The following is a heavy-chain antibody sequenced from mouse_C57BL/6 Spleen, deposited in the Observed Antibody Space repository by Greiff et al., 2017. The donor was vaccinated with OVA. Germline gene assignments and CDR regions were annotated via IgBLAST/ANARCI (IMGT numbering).Heavy chain of an antibody. D-gene: IGHD2-4*01. CDR1: GYSITSGYY. Sequence: EVHLVESGPGLVKPSQSLSLTCSVTGYSITSGYYWNWIRQFPGNKLEWMGYISYDGSNNYNPSLKNRISITRDTSKNQFFLKLNSVTTEDTATYYGARPYDYDEGAHWYFDVWGTGTTVTVSS. J-gene: IGHJ1*03. CDR3: ARPYDYDEGAHWYFDV. CDR2: ISYDGSN. V-gene: IGHV3-6*01.